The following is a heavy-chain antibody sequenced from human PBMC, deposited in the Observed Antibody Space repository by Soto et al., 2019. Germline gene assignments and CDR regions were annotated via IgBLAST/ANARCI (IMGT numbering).Heavy chain of an antibody. CDR2: ISSSSSYI. CDR1: GLTFNSYS. Sequence: PXGSLRLSCAAAGLTFNSYSMNWVRQAPGKGLEWVSSISSSSSYIYYADSVKGRFTISRDNAKNSLYLQMNSLRAEDTAVYYCARASGKAIVVVPAAIGAAADDYSGQGTLVTVSS. V-gene: IGHV3-21*01. CDR3: ARASGKAIVVVPAAIGAAADDY. J-gene: IGHJ4*02. D-gene: IGHD2-2*02.